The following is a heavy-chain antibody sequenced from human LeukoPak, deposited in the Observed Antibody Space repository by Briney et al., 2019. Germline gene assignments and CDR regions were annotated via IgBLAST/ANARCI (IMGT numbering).Heavy chain of an antibody. CDR3: ASTYYGDYVHYYYYGMDV. CDR1: GYTFTSYA. Sequence: EASVNVSCKASGYTFTSYAISWVRQAPGQGLEWMGGIIPIFGTANYAQKFQGRVTITADESTSTAYMELSSLRSEDTAAYYCASTYYGDYVHYYYYGMDVWGQGTTVTVSS. J-gene: IGHJ6*02. V-gene: IGHV1-69*13. CDR2: IIPIFGTA. D-gene: IGHD4-17*01.